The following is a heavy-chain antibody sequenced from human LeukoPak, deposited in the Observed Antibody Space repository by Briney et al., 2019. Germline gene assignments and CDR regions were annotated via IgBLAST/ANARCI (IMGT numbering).Heavy chain of an antibody. V-gene: IGHV3-30-3*01. CDR3: ARDYYDSSGYRFDY. D-gene: IGHD3-22*01. CDR2: ISYDGSNK. J-gene: IGHJ4*02. CDR1: GFTFSSYA. Sequence: GGSLRLSCAASGFTFSSYAMHWVRQAPGKGLEWVAVISYDGSNKYYAVSVKGRFTISGDNSKNTLYLQMNSLRAEDTAVYYCARDYYDSSGYRFDYWGQGTLVTVSS.